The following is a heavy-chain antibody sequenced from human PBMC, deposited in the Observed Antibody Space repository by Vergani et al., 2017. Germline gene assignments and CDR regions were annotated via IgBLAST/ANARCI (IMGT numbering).Heavy chain of an antibody. CDR1: GFTFSSFS. CDR2: ISTSSGTI. Sequence: VQLVESGGGVVQPGGSLRLSCAASGFTFSSFSMNWVRQAPGKGLEWISYISTSSGTIYYADSVKGRFTISRDNAKNSLYLQMNRLRAEDTAVYYCARETYCRGGSCYSAWGQGTLVTVSS. J-gene: IGHJ4*02. D-gene: IGHD2-15*01. CDR3: ARETYCRGGSCYSA. V-gene: IGHV3-48*04.